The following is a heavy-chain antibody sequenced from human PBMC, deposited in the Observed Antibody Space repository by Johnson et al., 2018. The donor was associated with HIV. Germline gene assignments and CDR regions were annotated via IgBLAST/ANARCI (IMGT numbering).Heavy chain of an antibody. CDR3: ATFGGGSFHAFDI. J-gene: IGHJ3*02. CDR1: GFTFSSYA. CDR2: ISYDGSNK. V-gene: IGHV3-30-3*01. Sequence: QVQLVESGGGVVQPGRSLRLSCAASGFTFSSYAMHWVRQAPGKGLEWVAVISYDGSNKYYADSVKGRFTIFRDNAKNSLYLQMNSLRAEDTAVYYCATFGGGSFHAFDIWGQGTMVTVSS. D-gene: IGHD1-26*01.